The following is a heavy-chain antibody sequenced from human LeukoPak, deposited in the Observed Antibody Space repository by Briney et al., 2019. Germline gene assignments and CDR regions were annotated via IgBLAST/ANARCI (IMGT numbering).Heavy chain of an antibody. CDR2: IYYSGST. J-gene: IGHJ6*02. V-gene: IGHV4-61*01. CDR3: ASIAVAGVIPYYYGMDV. CDR1: GGSVSSGSYY. D-gene: IGHD6-19*01. Sequence: SETLSLTCTVSGGSVSSGSYYWSWLRQPPGKGLEWIGYIYYSGSTNYNPSLKSRVTISVDTSKNQFSLKLSSVTAADTAVYYCASIAVAGVIPYYYGMDVWGQGTTVTVSS.